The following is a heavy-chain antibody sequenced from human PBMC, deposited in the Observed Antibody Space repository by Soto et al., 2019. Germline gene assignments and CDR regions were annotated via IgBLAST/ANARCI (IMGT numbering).Heavy chain of an antibody. D-gene: IGHD4-17*01. V-gene: IGHV4-61*05. CDR2: IYYSGNT. J-gene: IGHJ4*02. CDR1: GGSVGSNSYS. CDR3: GRISSHGDYAY. Sequence: SETLSLTCTVSGGSVGSNSYSWGWIRQSPGKGLEWIGYIYYSGNTNYHPSLKSRVTISVDTSKNQFSLRLSSVTAADTAVYYCGRISSHGDYAYWGQGTLVPLSP.